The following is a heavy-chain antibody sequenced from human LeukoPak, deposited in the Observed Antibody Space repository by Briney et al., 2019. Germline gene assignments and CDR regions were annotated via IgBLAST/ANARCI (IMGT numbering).Heavy chain of an antibody. Sequence: SETLSLTCTVSGGSISSHYWSWIRQPPGKGLEWIGYIYYSGSTNYNPSLKSRVTISVDTSKNQFSLKLSSVTAADTAVYYCASFYGDYVGFGYWGQGTLVTVSS. CDR1: GGSISSHY. CDR2: IYYSGST. J-gene: IGHJ4*02. D-gene: IGHD4-17*01. V-gene: IGHV4-59*11. CDR3: ASFYGDYVGFGY.